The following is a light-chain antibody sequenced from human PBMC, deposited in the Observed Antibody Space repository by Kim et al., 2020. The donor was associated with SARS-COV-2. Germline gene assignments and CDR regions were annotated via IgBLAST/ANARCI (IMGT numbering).Light chain of an antibody. Sequence: SASVVDRVTITCRAGQRITNYLTWFQQRPGKAPKSLIYAASTLQSGVPSRFSGSGFRTDFTLTINSLQPEDFAAYYCQQYDNYPYTFGQRTKLEI. CDR3: QQYDNYPYT. CDR2: AAS. CDR1: QRITNY. V-gene: IGKV1-16*01. J-gene: IGKJ2*01.